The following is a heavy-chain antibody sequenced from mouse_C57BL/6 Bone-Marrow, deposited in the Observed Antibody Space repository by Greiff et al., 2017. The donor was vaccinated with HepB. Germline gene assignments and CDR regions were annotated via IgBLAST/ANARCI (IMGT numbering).Heavy chain of an antibody. CDR1: GYTFTSYW. CDR3: ARERGNNYYGSSWFAY. CDR2: IDPSDSYT. J-gene: IGHJ3*01. D-gene: IGHD1-1*01. V-gene: IGHV1-50*01. Sequence: VQLQQSRAELVKPGASVKLSCKASGYTFTSYWMQWVKQRPGQGLEWIGEIDPSDSYTNYNQKFKGKATLTVDTSSSTAYMQLSSLTSEDSAVYYCARERGNNYYGSSWFAYWGQGTLVTVSA.